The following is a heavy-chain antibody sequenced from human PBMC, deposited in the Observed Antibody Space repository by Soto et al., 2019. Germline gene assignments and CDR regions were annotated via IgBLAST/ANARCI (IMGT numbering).Heavy chain of an antibody. D-gene: IGHD2-8*01. Sequence: SETLSLTCTVSGGSISSGGYYWSWIRQHPGKGLEWIGYIYYSGSTYYNPSLKSRVTISVDTSKNQFSLKLSSVTAADTAVYYCARGGLGYCTKGVCSADYYYGMDVWGQGTTVTVSS. CDR3: ARGGLGYCTKGVCSADYYYGMDV. J-gene: IGHJ6*01. V-gene: IGHV4-31*03. CDR2: IYYSGST. CDR1: GGSISSGGYY.